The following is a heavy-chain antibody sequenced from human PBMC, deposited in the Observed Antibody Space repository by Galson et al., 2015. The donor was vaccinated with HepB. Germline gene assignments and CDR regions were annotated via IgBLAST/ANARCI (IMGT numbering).Heavy chain of an antibody. CDR3: ARVSLFRAGFDP. V-gene: IGHV4-39*07. J-gene: IGHJ5*02. Sequence: LSLTCTVSGGSISSSSYYWGWIRQPPGKGLEWIGSIYYSGRTYYNPSLKSRVTKSADTSKNQFSLKLSSVTAADTAVYYCARVSLFRAGFDPWGQGTLVTGSS. D-gene: IGHD3-3*01. CDR2: IYYSGRT. CDR1: GGSISSSSYY.